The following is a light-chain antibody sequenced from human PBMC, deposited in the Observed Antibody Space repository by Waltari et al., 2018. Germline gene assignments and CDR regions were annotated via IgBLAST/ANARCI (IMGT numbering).Light chain of an antibody. J-gene: IGLJ2*01. CDR3: NSRDSSGNHVL. Sequence: SSELTQDPAVSVAFGQTVRITCQGDSLRTYYASWYQQRPGQAPVLVIYGKNNRPSGIPDRFSGSSSGNKASLTISGAQAEDEADYYCNSRDSSGNHVLFGGGTKLTVL. CDR2: GKN. CDR1: SLRTYY. V-gene: IGLV3-19*01.